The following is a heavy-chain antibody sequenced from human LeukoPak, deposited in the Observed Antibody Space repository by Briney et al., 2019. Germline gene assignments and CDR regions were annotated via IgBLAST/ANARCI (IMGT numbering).Heavy chain of an antibody. J-gene: IGHJ4*02. V-gene: IGHV5-51*01. D-gene: IGHD3-22*01. Sequence: GESLKISCKGSGYSFTSHWIGWVRQMPGKGLEWMGIIYPGDSDTRYSPSLQGQVTISADKSISTAYLQWSSLKASDTAMYYCARHSYDSSGYYVIDYWGQGTLVTVSS. CDR2: IYPGDSDT. CDR3: ARHSYDSSGYYVIDY. CDR1: GYSFTSHW.